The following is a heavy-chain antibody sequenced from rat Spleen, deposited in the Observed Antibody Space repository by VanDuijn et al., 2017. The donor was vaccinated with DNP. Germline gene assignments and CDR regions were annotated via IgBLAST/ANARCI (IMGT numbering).Heavy chain of an antibody. Sequence: EVQLVESGGDLVQPGRPLKLSCAASGFTFSDYNMAWVRQAPKKGLEWVATIIHDGKRTYYRDSVKGRFTISRDNAKSTLYLQMDSLMSEDSATYYCTTLNYYASLSEYFDYWGPGVMVTVSS. CDR3: TTLNYYASLSEYFDY. D-gene: IGHD1-12*01. CDR2: IIHDGKRT. V-gene: IGHV5S10*01. CDR1: GFTFSDYN. J-gene: IGHJ2*01.